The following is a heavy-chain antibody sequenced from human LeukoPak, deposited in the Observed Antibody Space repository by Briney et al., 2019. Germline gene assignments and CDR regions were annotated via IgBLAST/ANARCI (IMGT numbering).Heavy chain of an antibody. CDR2: FYTSGTT. V-gene: IGHV4-61*02. D-gene: IGHD2-15*01. CDR3: ARSELSCSGGSCPTRYAFDI. CDR1: GVSISSDSYY. Sequence: SETLSPTCTVSGVSISSDSYYWSWIRQPAGKGLEWIGRFYTSGTTNYNPSLKSRVTISVDTSRNQFSLKLRSVTAADTALYYCARSELSCSGGSCPTRYAFDIWGQGTMVTVSS. J-gene: IGHJ3*02.